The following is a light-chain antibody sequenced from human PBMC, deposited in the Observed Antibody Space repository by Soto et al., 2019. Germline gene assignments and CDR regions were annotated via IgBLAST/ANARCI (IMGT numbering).Light chain of an antibody. Sequence: DIVVQQSPATLSVSPGARATLSCRNSQSVRMNLAWYQQKPGRAPRLLIYDTSTRATDIPARFSGSGSGTEFTLTIRRLQSEDLAVYFCQKHNNWRLISVGHGKRLAIK. CDR1: QSVRMN. J-gene: IGKJ5*01. V-gene: IGKV3-15*01. CDR2: DTS. CDR3: QKHNNWRLIS.